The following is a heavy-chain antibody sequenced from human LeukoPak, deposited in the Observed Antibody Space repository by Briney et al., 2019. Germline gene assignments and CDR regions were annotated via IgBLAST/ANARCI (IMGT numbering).Heavy chain of an antibody. J-gene: IGHJ6*02. D-gene: IGHD5-18*01. CDR2: IYPGDSDT. CDR1: GYSFTSYW. CDR3: VRTEGYSYGYFQGPSNYYYYGMDV. Sequence: GESLKISCKGSGYSFTSYWIGWVRQMPGKGLEWMGIIYPGDSDTRYSPSFQGQVTISADKSISTAYLQWSSLKASDTAMYYCVRTEGYSYGYFQGPSNYYYYGMDVWGQGTTVTVSS. V-gene: IGHV5-51*01.